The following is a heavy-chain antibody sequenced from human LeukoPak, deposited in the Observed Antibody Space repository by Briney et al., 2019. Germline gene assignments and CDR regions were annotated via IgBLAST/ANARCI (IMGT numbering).Heavy chain of an antibody. CDR2: ISINNGKT. V-gene: IGHV1-18*01. Sequence: ASVKVSCKASGYTFVTYGVDWVRQAPGHGLEWMGWISINNGKTKYAPEVQGRVTMTADTSTNTADMELRSLRSDDTAVYYCAREATTGYFFDSWGQGTLVTVSS. J-gene: IGHJ4*02. CDR3: AREATTGYFFDS. CDR1: GYTFVTYG. D-gene: IGHD1-26*01.